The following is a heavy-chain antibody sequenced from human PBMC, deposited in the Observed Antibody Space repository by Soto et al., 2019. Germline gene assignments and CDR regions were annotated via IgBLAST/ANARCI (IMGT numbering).Heavy chain of an antibody. CDR1: GFTFSSYS. CDR3: ARDGLSVAGKTCYYYGMDV. V-gene: IGHV3-21*01. D-gene: IGHD6-19*01. J-gene: IGHJ6*02. Sequence: AGGSLRLSCAASGFTFSSYSMNWVRQAPGKGLEWVSSISSSSSYIYYADSVKGRFTISRDNAKNSLYLQMNSLRAEDTAVYYCARDGLSVAGKTCYYYGMDVWGQGTTVTVSS. CDR2: ISSSSSYI.